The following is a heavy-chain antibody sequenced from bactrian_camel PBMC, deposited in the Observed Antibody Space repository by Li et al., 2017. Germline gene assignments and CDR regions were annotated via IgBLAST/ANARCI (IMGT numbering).Heavy chain of an antibody. D-gene: IGHD2*01. J-gene: IGHJ4*01. CDR2: ISSGDGTT. V-gene: IGHV3S40*01. CDR3: ATGWLVVY. Sequence: VQLVESGGGLVQPGGSLRLSCATSEFSFSANDMTWVRQAPGKGPEWVAGISSGDGTTYYADSVKGRFTISRDNAKNTVSLQMDSLQTEDTAVYYYATGWLVVYWGQGTQVTVS. CDR1: EFSFSAND.